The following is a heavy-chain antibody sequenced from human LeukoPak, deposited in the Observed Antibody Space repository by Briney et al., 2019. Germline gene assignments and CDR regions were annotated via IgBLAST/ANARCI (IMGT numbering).Heavy chain of an antibody. CDR1: GGSISGYY. J-gene: IGHJ3*02. CDR2: IYYSGNS. V-gene: IGHV4-59*01. Sequence: SETLSLTCTVSGGSISGYYWSWIRQPPGKGLEWIGYIYYSGNSNYNPSLKSRVTISADTSKNQFSLNLSSVTAADTAVYYCARGLDAFDIWGQGTMVTVSS. CDR3: ARGLDAFDI.